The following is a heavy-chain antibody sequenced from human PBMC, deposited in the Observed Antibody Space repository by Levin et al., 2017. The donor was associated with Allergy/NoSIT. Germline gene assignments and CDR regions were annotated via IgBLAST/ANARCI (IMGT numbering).Heavy chain of an antibody. D-gene: IGHD2-15*01. CDR3: ARGVVVAATNAFDS. V-gene: IGHV4-30-2*01. J-gene: IGHJ3*02. CDR2: IYHSGST. Sequence: SQTLSLTCAVSGGSIRSGGYSWSWIRQPPGKGLEWIGYIYHSGSTYYNPSLKSRVTISVDRSKNQFSLKLSSVTAADTAVYYCARGVVVAATNAFDSWGQGTMVTVSS. CDR1: GGSIRSGGYS.